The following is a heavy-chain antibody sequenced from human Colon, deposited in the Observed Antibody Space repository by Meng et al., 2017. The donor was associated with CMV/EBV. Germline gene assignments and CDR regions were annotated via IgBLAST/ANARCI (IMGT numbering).Heavy chain of an antibody. J-gene: IGHJ4*02. V-gene: IGHV3-23*01. CDR1: GFNFRSSA. CDR2: ISGGGTST. D-gene: IGHD6-19*01. Sequence: GGSLRLSCAASGFNFRSSAMSWVRQAPGKGLGWVSSISGGGTSTYYADSVKGRFTISRDTPKNTLFLQLNSLRAEDTAVYYCARGVIAVGQRHYFDHWGQGTLVTVSS. CDR3: ARGVIAVGQRHYFDH.